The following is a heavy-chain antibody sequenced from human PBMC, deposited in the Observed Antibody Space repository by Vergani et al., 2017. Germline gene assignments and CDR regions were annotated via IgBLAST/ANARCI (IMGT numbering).Heavy chain of an antibody. V-gene: IGHV3-23*01. Sequence: EVQLLESGGGLVQPGGSLRLSCGASGFTFSSYAMTWVRQAPGKGLEWVSAISGSGGNTFYTDSVKGRFTISRDNSKDTLYLQMNSLRAEDTAVYYCARDRSLAVAGTFDYWGQGTLVTVSS. D-gene: IGHD6-19*01. CDR1: GFTFSSYA. CDR2: ISGSGGNT. J-gene: IGHJ4*02. CDR3: ARDRSLAVAGTFDY.